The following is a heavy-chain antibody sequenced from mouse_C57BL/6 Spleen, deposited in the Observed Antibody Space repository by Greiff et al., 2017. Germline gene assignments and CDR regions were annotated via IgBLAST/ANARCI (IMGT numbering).Heavy chain of an antibody. D-gene: IGHD2-4*01. CDR2: ISSGSSTI. J-gene: IGHJ4*01. V-gene: IGHV5-17*01. Sequence: EVKLMESGGGLVKPGGSLKLSCAASGFTFSDYGMHWVRQAPEKGLEWVAYISSGSSTIYYADTVKGRFTIARDNAKNTLFLQMTSLRSEDTAMYYCARKSDYDDWYAMDYWGQGTSVTVSS. CDR3: ARKSDYDDWYAMDY. CDR1: GFTFSDYG.